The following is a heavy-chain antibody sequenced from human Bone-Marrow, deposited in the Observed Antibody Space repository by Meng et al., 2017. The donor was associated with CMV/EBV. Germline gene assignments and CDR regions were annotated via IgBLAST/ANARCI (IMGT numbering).Heavy chain of an antibody. V-gene: IGHV3-23*01. J-gene: IGHJ4*02. D-gene: IGHD5-18*01. CDR3: AGYVPQSG. Sequence: GESLKISCAASGFTFSSYAMSWVRQAPGKGLEWVSAISGSGGSTYYADSVKGRFTISRDNSKNTLYLQMNSLTTEDTAVYYCAGYVPQSGWGQGTLVTVSS. CDR2: ISGSGGST. CDR1: GFTFSSYA.